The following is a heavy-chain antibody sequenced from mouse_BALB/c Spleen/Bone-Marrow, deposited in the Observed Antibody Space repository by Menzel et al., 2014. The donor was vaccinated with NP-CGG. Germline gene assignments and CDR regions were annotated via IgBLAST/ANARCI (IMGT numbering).Heavy chain of an antibody. J-gene: IGHJ2*01. CDR3: ARYDGWFAY. CDR2: INPGSGST. CDR1: GYAFTDYL. D-gene: IGHD2-3*01. V-gene: IGHV1-54*01. Sequence: QVHVKQSGAELVRPGTSVKVSCKASGYAFTDYLMEWLKQRPGQGLEWIGVINPGSGSTNYNEKFKDKATLTADKSSSTAYMQLSSLTSDDSAVYFCARYDGWFAYWGQGTILTVSS.